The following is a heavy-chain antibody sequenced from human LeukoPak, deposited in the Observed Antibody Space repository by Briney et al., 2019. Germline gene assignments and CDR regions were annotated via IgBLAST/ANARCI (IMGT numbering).Heavy chain of an antibody. CDR1: GFTFSSYS. CDR3: ARLANFWSGANDY. D-gene: IGHD3-3*01. CDR2: ISSGSSSI. J-gene: IGHJ4*02. Sequence: PGGSLRLSCAASGFTFSSYSMNWVRQTPGKGLKWVSYISSGSSSIYYADSVKGRFTISRDNAKNSLYLQMNSLRDEDTAAYYCARLANFWSGANDYWGQGTLVTVSS. V-gene: IGHV3-48*02.